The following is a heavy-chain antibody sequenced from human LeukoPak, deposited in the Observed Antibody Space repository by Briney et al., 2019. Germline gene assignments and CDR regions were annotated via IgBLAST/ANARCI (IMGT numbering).Heavy chain of an antibody. V-gene: IGHV3-23*01. J-gene: IGHJ4*02. CDR3: AKVNDYVWGRYRFLDY. Sequence: PGGSLRLSCAASGFTFSSYAMSWVRQAPGKGLEWVSAISGSGGSTYYADSVKGRFTISRDNSKNTLYLQMNSLRAEDTAVYYCAKVNDYVWGRYRFLDYWGQGTLVTVSS. CDR1: GFTFSSYA. D-gene: IGHD3-16*02. CDR2: ISGSGGST.